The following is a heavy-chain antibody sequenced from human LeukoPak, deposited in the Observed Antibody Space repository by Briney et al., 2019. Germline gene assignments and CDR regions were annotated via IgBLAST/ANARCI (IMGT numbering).Heavy chain of an antibody. D-gene: IGHD4-11*01. Sequence: GSLRLSCAASGFTFSSYAMHWVRQAPGKGLEWVAVISYDGSNKYYADSVKGRFTISRDNSKNTLYLQMNSLRAEDTAVYYCARDLAVTNPYYYYGMDVWGQGTTVTVSS. J-gene: IGHJ6*02. CDR1: GFTFSSYA. V-gene: IGHV3-30-3*01. CDR3: ARDLAVTNPYYYYGMDV. CDR2: ISYDGSNK.